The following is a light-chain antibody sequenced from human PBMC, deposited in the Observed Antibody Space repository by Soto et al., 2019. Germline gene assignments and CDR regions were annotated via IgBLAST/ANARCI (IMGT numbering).Light chain of an antibody. CDR1: QSVSSN. CDR2: GAS. Sequence: EIVMTQSPATLSVSPGERATLSCRASQSVSSNLAWYQQKPGQAPRLLIYGASTRATGIPARFSGSGSGTEFTLTISSLQSEDFAVYYCQQYHNWPPYTSGQGTKLEIK. V-gene: IGKV3-15*01. J-gene: IGKJ2*01. CDR3: QQYHNWPPYT.